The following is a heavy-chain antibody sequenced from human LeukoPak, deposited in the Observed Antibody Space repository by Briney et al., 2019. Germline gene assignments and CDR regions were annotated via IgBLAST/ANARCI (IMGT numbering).Heavy chain of an antibody. CDR1: GYSMRSYY. D-gene: IGHD3-22*01. Sequence: PSETLSLTCNVSGYSMRSYYWSWLRQPPGRGLEWIAYFSHSRTTNYNPSLKSRVIISVDTSNHQFSLTLRSVTAADTAVYYCARHLDYDSGGYFYPYFDDWGQGTLVTVSS. J-gene: IGHJ4*02. CDR2: FSHSRTT. V-gene: IGHV4-59*08. CDR3: ARHLDYDSGGYFYPYFDD.